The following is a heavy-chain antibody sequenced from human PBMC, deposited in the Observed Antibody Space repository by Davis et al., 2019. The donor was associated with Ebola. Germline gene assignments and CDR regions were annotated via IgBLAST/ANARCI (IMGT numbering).Heavy chain of an antibody. V-gene: IGHV1-3*01. J-gene: IGHJ4*02. Sequence: ASVPVSCKASGYTFTSYAMHWVRQAPGQRLEWMGWINAGNGNTKYSQKFQGRVTITRDTSASTAYMELNSLRSEDTAVYYCARDSSGWYYFDYWGQGTLVTVSS. CDR3: ARDSSGWYYFDY. CDR1: GYTFTSYA. CDR2: INAGNGNT. D-gene: IGHD6-19*01.